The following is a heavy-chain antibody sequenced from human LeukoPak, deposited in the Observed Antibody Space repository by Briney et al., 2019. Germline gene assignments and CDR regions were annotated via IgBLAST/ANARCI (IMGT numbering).Heavy chain of an antibody. CDR2: ISYDGSNK. D-gene: IGHD2-21*02. CDR3: AREPDRVVTYDAFDI. V-gene: IGHV3-30-3*01. CDR1: GFTFSSYA. Sequence: GGSLRLSFAASGFTFSSYAMHWVRQAPGKGLEWVAVISYDGSNKYYADSVKGRFTISRDNSKNTLYLQMNSLRAEDTAVYYCAREPDRVVTYDAFDIWGQGTMVTVSS. J-gene: IGHJ3*02.